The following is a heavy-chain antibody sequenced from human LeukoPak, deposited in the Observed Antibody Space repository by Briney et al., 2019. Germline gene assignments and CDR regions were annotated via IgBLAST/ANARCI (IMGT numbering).Heavy chain of an antibody. CDR1: GGSISSGGYY. Sequence: ASQTLSLTCTVSGGSISSGGYYWSWIRQPPGKGLEWIGYIYHSGSTYYNPSLKSRVTISVDTSKNQFSLKLSSVTAADTAVYYCAREGSSSWPCFDYWGQGTLVTVSS. CDR2: IYHSGST. D-gene: IGHD6-13*01. V-gene: IGHV4-30-2*01. J-gene: IGHJ4*02. CDR3: AREGSSSWPCFDY.